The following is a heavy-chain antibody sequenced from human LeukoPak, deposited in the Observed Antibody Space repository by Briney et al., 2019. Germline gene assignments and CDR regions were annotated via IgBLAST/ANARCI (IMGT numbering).Heavy chain of an antibody. CDR2: IKQDGGEK. CDR1: GFTFSSYG. CDR3: ARSIAARFRWFDP. D-gene: IGHD6-6*01. V-gene: IGHV3-7*01. Sequence: GGSLRLSCAASGFTFSSYGMSWVRQAPGKGLEWVANIKQDGGEKYYVDSVKGRFTISRDNAKNSLYLQMNSLRAEDTAVYYCARSIAARFRWFDPWGQGTLVTVSS. J-gene: IGHJ5*02.